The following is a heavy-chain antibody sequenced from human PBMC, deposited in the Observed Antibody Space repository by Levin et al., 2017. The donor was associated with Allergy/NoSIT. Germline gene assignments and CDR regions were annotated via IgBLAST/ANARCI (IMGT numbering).Heavy chain of an antibody. CDR3: AKLFEKFIFRLNDAFDI. V-gene: IGHV3-23*01. Sequence: AGGSLRLSCAASGFTFSSYAMSWVRQAPGKGLEWVSAISGSGGSTYYADSVKGRFTISRDNSKNTLYLQMNSLRAEDTAVYYCAKLFEKFIFRLNDAFDIWGQGTMVTVSS. D-gene: IGHD3-3*02. CDR2: ISGSGGST. J-gene: IGHJ3*02. CDR1: GFTFSSYA.